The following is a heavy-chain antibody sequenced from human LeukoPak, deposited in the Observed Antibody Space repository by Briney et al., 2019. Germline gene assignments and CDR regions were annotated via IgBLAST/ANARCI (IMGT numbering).Heavy chain of an antibody. D-gene: IGHD1-26*01. J-gene: IGHJ4*02. Sequence: PGGSLRLSCAASGFTFTNSWMAWVRQAPGKGLEWVANIKQDGSKKHYVDSLKGRFTISRDNPKNSLYLQMNSLRADDTAVYYCARDTDGSLDYWGQGILVTVVS. CDR2: IKQDGSKK. V-gene: IGHV3-7*01. CDR3: ARDTDGSLDY. CDR1: GFTFTNSW.